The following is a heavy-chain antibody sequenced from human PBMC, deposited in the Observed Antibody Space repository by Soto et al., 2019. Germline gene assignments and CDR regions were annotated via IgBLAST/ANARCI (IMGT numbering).Heavy chain of an antibody. V-gene: IGHV1-2*02. CDR1: GYTVTGYY. D-gene: IGHD3-3*01. J-gene: IGHJ4*02. CDR3: ASSPVWSGYYSSVGYFDY. CDR2: INPNSGGT. Sequence: GASVKVSCKASGYTVTGYYMHWVRQAPGQGLEWMGWINPNSGGTNYAQKFQGRVNMTRDTSISTAYMELSRLRSDDTAVYYCASSPVWSGYYSSVGYFDYWGQGTLVTVSS.